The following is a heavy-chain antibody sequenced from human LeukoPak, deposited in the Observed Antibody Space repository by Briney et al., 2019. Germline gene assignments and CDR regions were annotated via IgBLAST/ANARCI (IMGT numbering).Heavy chain of an antibody. CDR3: ARAAGYSSGFYDF. V-gene: IGHV3-13*01. J-gene: IGHJ4*02. CDR2: IGTAGDT. Sequence: GGSLRLSCAASGFTFSSYDMHWVRRATGKGLEWVSGIGTAGDTYYPGSVKGRFTISRENAKNSLYLQMNNLRVGDTAVYYCARAAGYSSGFYDFWGQGTLVTVSS. CDR1: GFTFSSYD. D-gene: IGHD6-19*01.